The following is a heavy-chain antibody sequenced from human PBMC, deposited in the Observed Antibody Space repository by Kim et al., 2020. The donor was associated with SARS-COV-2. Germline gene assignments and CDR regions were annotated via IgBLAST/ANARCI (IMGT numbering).Heavy chain of an antibody. CDR2: IRSGAGAI. CDR1: GFRFSDYS. V-gene: IGHV3-48*02. D-gene: IGHD5-12*01. Sequence: GGSLRLSCLASGFRFSDYSMNWVHQAPGKGLEWVSYIRSGAGAIFYADSVRGRFITSRDDAKNSLFLQMNGLKNEDTAKYYCVRGVQYSFEFWGQGIMVTVSS. J-gene: IGHJ4*02. CDR3: VRGVQYSFEF.